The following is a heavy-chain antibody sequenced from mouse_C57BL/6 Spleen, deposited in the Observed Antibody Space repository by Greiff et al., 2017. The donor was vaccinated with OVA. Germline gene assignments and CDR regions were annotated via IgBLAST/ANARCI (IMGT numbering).Heavy chain of an antibody. Sequence: QVTLKESGAELVRPGASVKLSCTASGYTFTAYYINWVKQRPGQGLEWIARIYPGSGNTYYNEKFKGKATLTAEKSSSTAYMQLSSLTSEDSAVYFCAREGALDYWGQGTTLTVSS. CDR3: AREGALDY. V-gene: IGHV1-76*01. J-gene: IGHJ2*01. CDR2: IYPGSGNT. CDR1: GYTFTAYY.